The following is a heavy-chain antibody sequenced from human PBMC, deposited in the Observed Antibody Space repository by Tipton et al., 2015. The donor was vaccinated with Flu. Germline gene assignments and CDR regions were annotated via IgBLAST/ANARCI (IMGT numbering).Heavy chain of an antibody. CDR2: MKEDGRRT. V-gene: IGHV3-74*01. D-gene: IGHD1-26*01. CDR1: GFSVRNNW. J-gene: IGHJ6*02. CDR3: ARGQWAPEYHYGMDV. Sequence: SLRLSCAASGFSVRNNWMHWVRQAPGKGLVWVSRMKEDGRRTDYADSVRGRFTISKDTAKNTLYLQMTSLRVEDTALYYCARGQWAPEYHYGMDVWGQGTTVTVSS.